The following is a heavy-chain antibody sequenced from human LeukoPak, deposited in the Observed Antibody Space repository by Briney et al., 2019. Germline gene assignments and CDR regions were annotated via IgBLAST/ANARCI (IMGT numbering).Heavy chain of an antibody. D-gene: IGHD6-19*01. J-gene: IGHJ5*02. CDR3: ASADSGRNSFAP. CDR2: MNQDGSST. Sequence: GGSLRLSCAASGFTFSTYWMSWARQAPGKGLEWVAKMNQDGSSTSYVDSVKGRFTISRDNAKNSLNLQMNSLRAEDTAVYYCASADSGRNSFAPWGQGTLVIVSS. V-gene: IGHV3-7*01. CDR1: GFTFSTYW.